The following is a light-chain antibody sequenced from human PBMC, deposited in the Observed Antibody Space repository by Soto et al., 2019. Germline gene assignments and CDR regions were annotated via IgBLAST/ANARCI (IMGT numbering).Light chain of an antibody. CDR3: QQYNYWPIT. CDR1: QSVSSN. CDR2: GAS. V-gene: IGKV3-15*01. Sequence: EIVMTQSPATLSVSPGERATLSCRASQSVSSNLAWYQQKPGQAPRLLIYGASTRATGIPARFSGSGSGTDFTLTISSLQSEDFAVYYCQQYNYWPITFGQGTQLEIK. J-gene: IGKJ5*01.